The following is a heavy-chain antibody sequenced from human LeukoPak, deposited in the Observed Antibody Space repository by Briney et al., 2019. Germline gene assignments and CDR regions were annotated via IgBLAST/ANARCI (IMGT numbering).Heavy chain of an antibody. CDR2: ISAYNGNT. CDR3: ARDGGSWYYGSGSAPLD. D-gene: IGHD3-10*01. Sequence: ASVKVSCKASGYTFTSYGISWVRQAPGQGLEWMGWISAYNGNTNYAQKLQGRVTMTTDISTSTAYMELRSLRSDDTAVYYCARDGGSWYYGSGSAPLDWGQGTLVTVSS. J-gene: IGHJ4*02. V-gene: IGHV1-18*04. CDR1: GYTFTSYG.